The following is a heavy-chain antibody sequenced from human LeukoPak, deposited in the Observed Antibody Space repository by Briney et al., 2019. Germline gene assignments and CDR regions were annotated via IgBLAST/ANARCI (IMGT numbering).Heavy chain of an antibody. Sequence: ASVKVSCKASGGTFSSYAISWVRQAPGQGLEWMGGIIPIFGSANYAQKFQGRVTITADKSTSTAYMELSSLRSEDTAVYYCARADCSSTSCYSPYYYYYMDVWGKGTTVTVSS. CDR2: IIPIFGSA. V-gene: IGHV1-69*06. D-gene: IGHD2-2*01. CDR1: GGTFSSYA. J-gene: IGHJ6*03. CDR3: ARADCSSTSCYSPYYYYYMDV.